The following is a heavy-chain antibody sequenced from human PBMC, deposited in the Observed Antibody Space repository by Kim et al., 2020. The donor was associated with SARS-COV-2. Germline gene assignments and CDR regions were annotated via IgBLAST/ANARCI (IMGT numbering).Heavy chain of an antibody. Sequence: KGRLTISRDNSKNTLYLQMNSLRAEDTAVYYCARDPNSSGWYYYYYGMDVWGQGTTVTVSS. V-gene: IGHV3-30*07. J-gene: IGHJ6*02. D-gene: IGHD6-19*01. CDR3: ARDPNSSGWYYYYYGMDV.